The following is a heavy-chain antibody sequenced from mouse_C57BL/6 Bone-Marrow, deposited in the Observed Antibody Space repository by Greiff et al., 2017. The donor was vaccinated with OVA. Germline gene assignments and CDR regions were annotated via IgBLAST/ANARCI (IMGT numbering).Heavy chain of an antibody. CDR2: INPGSGGT. Sequence: QVQLKQSGAELVRPGTSVKVSCKASGYAFTNYLIEWVKQRPGQGLEWIGVINPGSGGTNYNEKFKGKATLTADKSSSTAYMQLSSLTSEDSAVYFWARTYYYGSSYEDYWGQGTTLTVSS. D-gene: IGHD1-1*01. J-gene: IGHJ2*01. CDR3: ARTYYYGSSYEDY. CDR1: GYAFTNYL. V-gene: IGHV1-54*01.